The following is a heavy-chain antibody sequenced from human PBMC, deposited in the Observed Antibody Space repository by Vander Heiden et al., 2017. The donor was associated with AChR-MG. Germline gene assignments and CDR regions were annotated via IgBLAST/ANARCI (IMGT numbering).Heavy chain of an antibody. Sequence: QVQLVESGGGVVQPGRSLRLSCAASGFTFSSSAMHWVRQAPGKGLEWVAVISYDGSNKYYADSVKGRFTISRDNSKNTLYLQMNSLRAEDTAVYYCARAHCSGGSCYLLDYFDYWGQGTLVTVSS. CDR1: GFTFSSSA. CDR3: ARAHCSGGSCYLLDYFDY. D-gene: IGHD2-15*01. J-gene: IGHJ4*02. V-gene: IGHV3-30-3*01. CDR2: ISYDGSNK.